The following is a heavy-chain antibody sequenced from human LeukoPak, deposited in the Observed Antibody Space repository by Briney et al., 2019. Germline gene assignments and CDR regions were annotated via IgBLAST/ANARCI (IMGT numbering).Heavy chain of an antibody. CDR3: ARDRVGGFDY. Sequence: GGSLRLSCAASGFTFSSYSMNWVRQAPGKGLEWVSSISSSSSYIYYADSVKGRFTIPRDNAKNSLYLQMNSLRAEDTAVYYCARDRVGGFDYWGQGTLVTVSS. CDR1: GFTFSSYS. J-gene: IGHJ4*02. CDR2: ISSSSSYI. D-gene: IGHD2-15*01. V-gene: IGHV3-21*01.